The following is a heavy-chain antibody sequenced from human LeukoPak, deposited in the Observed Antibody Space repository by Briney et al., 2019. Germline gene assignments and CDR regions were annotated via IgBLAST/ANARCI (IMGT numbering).Heavy chain of an antibody. Sequence: GGSLRLSCAASGFTFSSYSMNWVRQAPGKGLEWVSYISSSSSTIYYADSVKGRFTISRDNAKNSLYLQMNSLRAEDTAVYYCARAYYYGSGYYYMDVWGKGTTVTISS. J-gene: IGHJ6*03. CDR3: ARAYYYGSGYYYMDV. V-gene: IGHV3-48*01. D-gene: IGHD3-10*01. CDR2: ISSSSSTI. CDR1: GFTFSSYS.